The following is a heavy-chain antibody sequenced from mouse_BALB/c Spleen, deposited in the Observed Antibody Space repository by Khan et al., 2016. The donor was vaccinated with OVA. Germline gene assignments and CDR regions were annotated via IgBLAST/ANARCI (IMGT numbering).Heavy chain of an antibody. J-gene: IGHJ3*01. V-gene: IGHV1-77*01. CDR2: IYPGSGRT. D-gene: IGHD1-1*01. Sequence: QVQLQQSGPELMKPGASVKMSCKASGYIFIDYVISWVKQRTGQGLEWIGEIYPGSGRTYYNERFKGKATLTADKSSNTAYMQLSSLTSEDSAVYFCARSYDGAWCAYWGQGTPVTVSA. CDR1: GYIFIDYV. CDR3: ARSYDGAWCAY.